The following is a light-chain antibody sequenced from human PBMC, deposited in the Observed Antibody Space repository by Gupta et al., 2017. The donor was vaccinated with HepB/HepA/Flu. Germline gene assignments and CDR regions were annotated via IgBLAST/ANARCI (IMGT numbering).Light chain of an antibody. CDR1: SANLGAGFD. Sequence: QSVLTQPPSVSGAPGQTVTISCTGNSANLGAGFDVHWYKKLPGTAPKLLIYTTNNRPSGVPVRFSGSKSGTSASLAITGLQPDDEADYYCQSYDTSLGGSVFGGGTKLTVL. CDR3: QSYDTSLGGSV. V-gene: IGLV1-40*01. J-gene: IGLJ2*01. CDR2: TTN.